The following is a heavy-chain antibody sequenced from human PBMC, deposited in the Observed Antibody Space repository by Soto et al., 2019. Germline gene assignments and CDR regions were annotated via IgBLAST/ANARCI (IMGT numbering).Heavy chain of an antibody. Sequence: PGGSLRLSCAASGFTFSIYAMSWVRQAPGKGLEWVSAISGSGGRTYCADSVKGRFTISRDNSKNTLYLQMNSLRAEDTAVYYRAKYYGSYDSWSYYNEYYYYMDVWGKGTTVTVSS. V-gene: IGHV3-23*01. D-gene: IGHD3-10*01. J-gene: IGHJ6*03. CDR2: ISGSGGRT. CDR3: AKYYGSYDSWSYYNEYYYYMDV. CDR1: GFTFSIYA.